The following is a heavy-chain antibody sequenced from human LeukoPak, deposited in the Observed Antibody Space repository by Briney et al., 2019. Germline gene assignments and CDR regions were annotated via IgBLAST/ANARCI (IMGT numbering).Heavy chain of an antibody. J-gene: IGHJ4*02. V-gene: IGHV7-4-1*02. CDR2: INTNSGNP. CDR1: GYTFMNYG. D-gene: IGHD1-26*01. Sequence: ASVKVSCKTSGYTFMNYGMNWVRQAPGQGLEWMGWINTNSGNPTYAQGFTGRFVFSLDTSVSTAYLQISSLKAEDTAVYYCARDPHQIVGATTFFDYWGQGTLVTVSS. CDR3: ARDPHQIVGATTFFDY.